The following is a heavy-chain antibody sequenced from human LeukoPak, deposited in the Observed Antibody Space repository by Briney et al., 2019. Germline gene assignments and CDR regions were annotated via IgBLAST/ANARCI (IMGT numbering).Heavy chain of an antibody. D-gene: IGHD2-2*01. CDR2: ISAYNGNT. J-gene: IGHJ4*02. CDR1: GYTFTIYG. V-gene: IGHV1-18*01. CDR3: ARVKAYCTSISCFDY. Sequence: GASVKVSCKASGYTFTIYGISWVRQAPGQGLEWMGWISAYNGNTNYAQKLQDRVTMTTDTSTSTAYMDLRSLRSDDTALYYCARVKAYCTSISCFDYWGQGTLVTVSS.